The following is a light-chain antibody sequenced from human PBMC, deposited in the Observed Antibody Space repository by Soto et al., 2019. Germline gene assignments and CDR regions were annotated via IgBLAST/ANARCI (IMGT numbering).Light chain of an antibody. J-gene: IGKJ1*01. CDR2: KAS. V-gene: IGKV1-5*03. Sequence: DILMTQSPSTLSASVGDRVSITCRASQSVSSWLAWYQHKPGKAPKLLIYKASTLESGVPSRFSGSGSGTEFTLTITSLQPDDFATYYCQQYNSYPWTFGQGTKVEIK. CDR1: QSVSSW. CDR3: QQYNSYPWT.